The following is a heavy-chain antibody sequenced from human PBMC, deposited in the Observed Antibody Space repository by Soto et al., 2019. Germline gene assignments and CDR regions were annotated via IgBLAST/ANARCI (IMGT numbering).Heavy chain of an antibody. CDR2: IYYSGST. D-gene: IGHD2-2*01. Sequence: QVQLQESGPGLVKPSETLSLTCTVSGGSINNYYWSWIRQPPGKGLECIGYIYYSGSTNYNPSLKSGVTISLDTSNNQFSLKLSSVTAADTAVYFCARLTPRIPAAAGWFDPWGQGTLVTVSS. CDR1: GGSINNYY. CDR3: ARLTPRIPAAAGWFDP. V-gene: IGHV4-59*01. J-gene: IGHJ5*02.